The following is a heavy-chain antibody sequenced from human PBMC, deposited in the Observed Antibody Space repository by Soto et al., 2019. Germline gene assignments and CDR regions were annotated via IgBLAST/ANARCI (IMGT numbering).Heavy chain of an antibody. CDR2: IYSGGST. J-gene: IGHJ6*03. CDR1: GFTVSSNY. D-gene: IGHD4-17*01. V-gene: IGHV3-53*04. CDR3: ARHDYGDYYYYYMDV. Sequence: GGSLRLSCAASGFTVSSNYMSWVRQAPGKGLEWVSVIYSGGSTYYADSVKGRFTISRHNSKNTLYLQMNSLRAEDTAVYYCARHDYGDYYYYYMDVWGKGTTVTVSS.